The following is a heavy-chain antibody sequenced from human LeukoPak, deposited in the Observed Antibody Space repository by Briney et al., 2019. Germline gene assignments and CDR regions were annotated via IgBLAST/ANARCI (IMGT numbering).Heavy chain of an antibody. Sequence: SVKVSCKASGGTFSSYAIGWVRQAPGQGLEWMGGIIPIFGTANYAQKFQGRVTITADESTSTAYMELSSLRSEDTAVYYCARGAEYYDFWSGPFDYWGQGTLVTVSS. D-gene: IGHD3-3*01. J-gene: IGHJ4*02. CDR1: GGTFSSYA. CDR2: IIPIFGTA. V-gene: IGHV1-69*13. CDR3: ARGAEYYDFWSGPFDY.